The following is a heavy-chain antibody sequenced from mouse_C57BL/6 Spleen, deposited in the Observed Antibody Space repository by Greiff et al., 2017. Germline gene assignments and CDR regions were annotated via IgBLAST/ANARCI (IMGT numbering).Heavy chain of an antibody. CDR1: GFTFSSYA. Sequence: EVQGVESGEGLVKPGGSLKLSCAASGFTFSSYAMSWVRQTPEKRLEWVAYIRSGGDYIYYADTVKGRFTISRDNARNTLYLQMSSLKSEDTAMYYGTRWGTTVVASYYFDYWGQGTTLTVSS. D-gene: IGHD1-1*01. V-gene: IGHV5-9-1*02. J-gene: IGHJ2*01. CDR3: TRWGTTVVASYYFDY. CDR2: IRSGGDYI.